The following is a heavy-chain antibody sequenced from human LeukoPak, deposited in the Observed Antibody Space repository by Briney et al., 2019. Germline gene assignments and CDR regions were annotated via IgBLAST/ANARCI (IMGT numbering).Heavy chain of an antibody. D-gene: IGHD3-10*01. CDR1: GGSISSGSYY. Sequence: SETLSLTCTVSGGSISSGSYYWNWIRQPAGKGLEWIGRIYTGGGTNYNPSLKSRVTISVDTSKNQFSLKLSSVTAADTAVYYCARLGGGTMVRGVINMVVWGKGTTVTISS. CDR3: ARLGGGTMVRGVINMVV. CDR2: IYTGGGT. J-gene: IGHJ6*03. V-gene: IGHV4-61*02.